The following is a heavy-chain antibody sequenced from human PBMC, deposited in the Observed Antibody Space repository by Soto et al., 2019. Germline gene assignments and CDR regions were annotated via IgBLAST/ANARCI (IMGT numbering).Heavy chain of an antibody. CDR2: IIPIFGTA. V-gene: IGHV1-69*12. CDR1: GGTFSGYA. CDR3: ARVCRSWYKEYFDY. D-gene: IGHD6-13*01. J-gene: IGHJ4*02. Sequence: QVQLVQSGAEVKKPGSSVKVSCKASGGTFSGYAISWVRQAPGQGLEWMGGIIPIFGTANYAQKFQGRVTITADESTSTAYMELSCLRSEDTAVQSRARVCRSWYKEYFDYWGQGTLVTVSS.